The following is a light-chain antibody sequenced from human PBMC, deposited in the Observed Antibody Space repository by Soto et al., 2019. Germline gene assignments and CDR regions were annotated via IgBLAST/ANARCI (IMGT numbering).Light chain of an antibody. V-gene: IGLV1-40*01. CDR2: GNS. Sequence: QSVLTQPPSVSGAPGQRVTISCTGSSSNIGAGYDVHWYQQLPGTAPKLLIYGNSHRPSGVPDRFSGSKSGTSASLAITGLQAEDEADYYCQSDDSSLSGVGFGGVTKLTVL. CDR3: QSDDSSLSGVG. CDR1: SSNIGAGYD. J-gene: IGLJ2*01.